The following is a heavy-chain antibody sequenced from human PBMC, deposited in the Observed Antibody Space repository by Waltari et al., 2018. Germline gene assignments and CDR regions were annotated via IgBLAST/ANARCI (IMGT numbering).Heavy chain of an antibody. Sequence: EVQLVESGGGLVQPGGSLRLSCAASAFTFSSCWMSWVREAPGKGREWVANIKQDGREKYYVDSVKGRFTISRDNAKNSLYLQMNSLRAEDTAVYYCAREDILDYWGQGTLVTVSS. CDR3: AREDILDY. D-gene: IGHD2-21*01. V-gene: IGHV3-7*01. CDR2: IKQDGREK. CDR1: AFTFSSCW. J-gene: IGHJ4*02.